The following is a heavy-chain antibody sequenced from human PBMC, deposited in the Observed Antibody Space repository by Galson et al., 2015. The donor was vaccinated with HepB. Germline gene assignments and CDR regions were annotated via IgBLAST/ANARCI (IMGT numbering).Heavy chain of an antibody. Sequence: SLRLSCAASGFTFGDYAMSWFRQAPGKGLEWVGFIRSKAYGGTTEYAASVKGRFTISRDDSKSIAYLQMNSLKTEDTAVYYCTRDRMVRGDPVYYFDYWGQGTLVTVSS. CDR1: GFTFGDYA. V-gene: IGHV3-49*03. J-gene: IGHJ4*02. D-gene: IGHD3-10*01. CDR2: IRSKAYGGTT. CDR3: TRDRMVRGDPVYYFDY.